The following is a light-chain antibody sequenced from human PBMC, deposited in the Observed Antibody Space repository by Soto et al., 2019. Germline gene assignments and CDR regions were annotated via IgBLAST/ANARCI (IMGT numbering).Light chain of an antibody. CDR2: GNS. V-gene: IGLV1-40*01. CDR3: QSCDSSLDV. Sequence: QSVRTQPPSVSGAPGQRVTISCTGSSSNIGAGYDVHWYQQLPGTAPKLLIYGNSNRPSGVPDRFSGSKSGTSASLAITGLQAEEEADYYSQSCDSSLDVFGTG. J-gene: IGLJ1*01. CDR1: SSNIGAGYD.